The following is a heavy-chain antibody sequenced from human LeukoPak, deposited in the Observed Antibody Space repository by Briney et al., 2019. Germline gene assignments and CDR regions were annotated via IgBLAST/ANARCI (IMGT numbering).Heavy chain of an antibody. V-gene: IGHV3-74*01. D-gene: IGHD3-9*01. Sequence: PWGSLTLSCATSGFTCTNYWTVWVRQAPGKGLVWVSRINSDGRTTNYADSVKGRFTISRDNAKNTLYLQMKSLRAEDTAVYYCARSPENYDVLTGLYATYFDLWGR. CDR3: ARSPENYDVLTGLYATYFDL. J-gene: IGHJ2*01. CDR2: INSDGRTT. CDR1: GFTCTNYW.